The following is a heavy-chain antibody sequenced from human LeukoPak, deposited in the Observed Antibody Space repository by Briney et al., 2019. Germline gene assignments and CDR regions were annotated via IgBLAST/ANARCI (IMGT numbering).Heavy chain of an antibody. CDR2: INPNSGGT. V-gene: IGHV1-2*02. CDR3: ARVIAGFLEWLSLDY. Sequence: ASVKVSCKASGYTFTGYYMHWVRQAPGQGLEWMGWINPNSGGTNYAQKFQGRVTMTRDTSISTAYMELSRLRSDDTAVYYCARVIAGFLEWLSLDYWGQGTLVTVSS. CDR1: GYTFTGYY. D-gene: IGHD3-3*01. J-gene: IGHJ4*02.